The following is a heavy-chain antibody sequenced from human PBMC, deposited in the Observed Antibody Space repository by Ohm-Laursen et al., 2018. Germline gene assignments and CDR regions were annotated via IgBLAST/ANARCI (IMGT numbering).Heavy chain of an antibody. D-gene: IGHD6-19*01. CDR2: INPNNGGT. V-gene: IGHV1-2*02. CDR1: GYTFTGYY. CDR3: TQAVAGYFDY. J-gene: IGHJ4*02. Sequence: ASVKVSCKASGYTFTGYYMHWVRQAPGQGLEWMGWINPNNGGTKYAQNFEGRVTMTRDMSISTAYMELSRLRSDDTAVYYCTQAVAGYFDYWGQGTLVTVSS.